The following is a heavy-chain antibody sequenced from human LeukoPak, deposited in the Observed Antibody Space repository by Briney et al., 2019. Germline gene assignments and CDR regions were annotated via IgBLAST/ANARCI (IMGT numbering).Heavy chain of an antibody. CDR1: GFTFSSYG. Sequence: GGSLRLSCAASGFTFSSYGMHWVRQAPGKGLEWVAVISYGGSNKYYADSVKGRFTISRDNSKNTLYLQMNSLRAEDTAVYYCATSYYGSGSYYRFDYWGQGTLVTVSS. CDR3: ATSYYGSGSYYRFDY. V-gene: IGHV3-30*03. CDR2: ISYGGSNK. J-gene: IGHJ4*02. D-gene: IGHD3-10*01.